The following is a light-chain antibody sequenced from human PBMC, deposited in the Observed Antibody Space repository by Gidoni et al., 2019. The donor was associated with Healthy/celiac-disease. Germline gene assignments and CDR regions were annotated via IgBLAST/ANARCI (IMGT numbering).Light chain of an antibody. V-gene: IGLV1-40*01. CDR2: GNS. CDR3: QSYDSSLSASVV. Sequence: QSVPTQPPSVSGAPGQRVTISCTGSSSNIGAGYDVHWYQQLPGTAPKLLIYGNSNRPSGVPDRFSGSKSGTSASLAITGLQAEDEADYYCQSYDSSLSASVVFGGGTKLTVL. J-gene: IGLJ3*02. CDR1: SSNIGAGYD.